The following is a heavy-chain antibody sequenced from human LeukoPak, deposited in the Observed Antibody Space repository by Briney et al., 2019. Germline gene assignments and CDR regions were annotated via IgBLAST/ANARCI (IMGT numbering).Heavy chain of an antibody. D-gene: IGHD1-26*01. CDR3: ARNFVGSITSDFDS. CDR2: IHGDGTIT. Sequence: PGGSLRLSCTASGFSVGGNYISWVRQVPGKGLVWVSRIHGDGTITNYEDSVKGRFTISRDNARNTLYLLMHSLRTEDTAIYYCARNFVGSITSDFDSWGQGTQVTVSS. V-gene: IGHV3-74*01. J-gene: IGHJ4*02. CDR1: GFSVGGNY.